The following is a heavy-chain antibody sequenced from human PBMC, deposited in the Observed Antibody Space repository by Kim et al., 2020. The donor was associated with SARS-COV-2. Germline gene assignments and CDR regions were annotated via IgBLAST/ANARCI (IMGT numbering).Heavy chain of an antibody. Sequence: SETLSLTCTVSGGSISSGSYYWSWIRQPAGKGLEWIGRIYTSGSTNYNPSLKSRVTISVDTSKNQFSLKLSSVTAADTAVYYCARDPHGYNDYWGQGTLVTVSS. CDR3: ARDPHGYNDY. J-gene: IGHJ4*02. D-gene: IGHD5-12*01. CDR1: GGSISSGSYY. CDR2: IYTSGST. V-gene: IGHV4-61*02.